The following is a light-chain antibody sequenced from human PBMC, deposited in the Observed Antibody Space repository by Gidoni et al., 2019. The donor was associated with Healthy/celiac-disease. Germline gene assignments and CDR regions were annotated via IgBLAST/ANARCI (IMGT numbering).Light chain of an antibody. Sequence: EIVSTKSPATLSLSPGERATLYCRASQSVSSYLAWYQQKPGQAPRLLIYDASNRATGIPARFSGSGSGTDFTLTISSLEPEDFAVYYCHQRSNWLTFGGGTKVEIK. J-gene: IGKJ4*01. CDR1: QSVSSY. CDR2: DAS. V-gene: IGKV3-11*01. CDR3: HQRSNWLT.